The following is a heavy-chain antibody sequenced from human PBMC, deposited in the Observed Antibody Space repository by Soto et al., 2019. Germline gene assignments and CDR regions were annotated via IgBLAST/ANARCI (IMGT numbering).Heavy chain of an antibody. Sequence: QVQLVESGGGVVQPGRSLRLSCAASGFTFSSYAMHWVRQAPGKGLAWVAVISHDGSNKYYADSVKGRFTISRDNSKNTLDLQLNSLRAEDTAVYYRARDTPTYYYYSSGYYGVDAFDIWGQGTMVTVSS. J-gene: IGHJ3*02. V-gene: IGHV3-30-3*01. CDR1: GFTFSSYA. CDR2: ISHDGSNK. CDR3: ARDTPTYYYYSSGYYGVDAFDI. D-gene: IGHD3-22*01.